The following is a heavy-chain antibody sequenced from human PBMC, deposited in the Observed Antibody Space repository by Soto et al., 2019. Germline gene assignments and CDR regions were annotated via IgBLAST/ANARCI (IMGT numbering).Heavy chain of an antibody. J-gene: IGHJ5*01. D-gene: IGHD6-19*01. CDR3: ARRVAVSGTDWFDS. CDR2: IYPSDSDS. Sequence: PGESLKISCQGSGYSFTTYWIAWVRQMPGKGLEWMGVIYPSDSDSRYSPSFQGQVTISADKSITTAYLQWSSLKASDTAMYYCARRVAVSGTDWFDSWGQGTLVTVSS. CDR1: GYSFTTYW. V-gene: IGHV5-51*01.